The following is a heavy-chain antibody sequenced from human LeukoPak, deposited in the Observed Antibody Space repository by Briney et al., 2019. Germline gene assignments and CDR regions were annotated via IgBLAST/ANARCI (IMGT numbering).Heavy chain of an antibody. CDR1: GFTFSNAW. D-gene: IGHD2-2*01. V-gene: IGHV3-15*01. Sequence: GGSLRLSCAASGFTFSNAWMSWVRQAPGKGLEWVGRIKSKTDGGTTDYAAPVKGRFTISRDDSKNTLYLQMNSLKTEDTAVYYCTTEVNPPIVVVPADMVLDYWGQGTLVTVSS. CDR3: TTEVNPPIVVVPADMVLDY. CDR2: IKSKTDGGTT. J-gene: IGHJ4*02.